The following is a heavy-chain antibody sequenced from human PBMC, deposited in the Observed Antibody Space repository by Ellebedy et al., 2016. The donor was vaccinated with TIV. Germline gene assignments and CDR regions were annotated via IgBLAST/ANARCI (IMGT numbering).Heavy chain of an antibody. CDR2: IIPILGIA. D-gene: IGHD5-12*01. V-gene: IGHV1-69*04. CDR1: GGTFSSYA. Sequence: AASVKVSCKASGGTFSSYAISWVRQAPGQGLEWMGRIIPILGIANYAQKFQGRVTITADKSTSTAYMELSSLRSEDTAVYYCARGVVATAYYYYGMDVWGQGTTVTVSS. J-gene: IGHJ6*02. CDR3: ARGVVATAYYYYGMDV.